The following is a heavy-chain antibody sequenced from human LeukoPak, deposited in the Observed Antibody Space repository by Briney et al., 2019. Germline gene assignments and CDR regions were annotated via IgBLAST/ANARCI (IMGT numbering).Heavy chain of an antibody. D-gene: IGHD6-19*01. V-gene: IGHV1-18*01. Sequence: GASVKVSCKASGYTFTSYGISWVRQAPGQGLEWMGWISAYNGNTNYAQKLQGRVTMTTDTSTSTAYMELRSLRSGDTAVYYCARCSPGYSSGWLPDYWGQGTLVTVSS. CDR2: ISAYNGNT. J-gene: IGHJ4*02. CDR3: ARCSPGYSSGWLPDY. CDR1: GYTFTSYG.